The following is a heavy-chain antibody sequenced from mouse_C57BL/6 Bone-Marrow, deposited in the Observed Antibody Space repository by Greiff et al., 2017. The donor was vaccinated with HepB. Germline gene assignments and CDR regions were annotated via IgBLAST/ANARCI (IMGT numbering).Heavy chain of an antibody. CDR3: ARITTVVAHFDY. D-gene: IGHD1-1*01. CDR1: GYSITSGYY. CDR2: ISYDGSN. V-gene: IGHV3-6*01. Sequence: DVQLQESGPGLVKPSQSLSLTCSVTGYSITSGYYWNWIRQFPGNKLEWMGYISYDGSNNYNPSLKNRISITRDTSKNQFFLKLNSVTTEDTATYYCARITTVVAHFDYWGQGTTLTVSS. J-gene: IGHJ2*01.